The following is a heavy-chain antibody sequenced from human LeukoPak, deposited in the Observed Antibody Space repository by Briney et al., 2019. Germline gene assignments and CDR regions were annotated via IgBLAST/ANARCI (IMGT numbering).Heavy chain of an antibody. V-gene: IGHV3-64*01. CDR2: ISSKGGGT. D-gene: IGHD3-10*01. J-gene: IGHJ6*02. Sequence: GGSLRLSCAASGFTFSSNAMHWVRQAPGKGLEYVSAISSKGGGTYYANSVKGRFTISRDNSKNTLYLQMGSLRAEDMAVYYCARDEAYYYGSGSYYKGNLYYYGMDVWGQGTTVTVSS. CDR1: GFTFSSNA. CDR3: ARDEAYYYGSGSYYKGNLYYYGMDV.